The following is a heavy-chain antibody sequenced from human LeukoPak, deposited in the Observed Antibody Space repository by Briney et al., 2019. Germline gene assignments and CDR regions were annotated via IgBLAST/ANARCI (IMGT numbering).Heavy chain of an antibody. Sequence: SVKVSCKASGGTFSSYAISWVRQAPGQGLEWMGRIIPILGIANYAQKFQGRVTITADKSTSTAYMELSSLRSGDTAVYYCARDSAQPYSGYGKDYWGQGTLVTVSS. CDR1: GGTFSSYA. V-gene: IGHV1-69*04. CDR3: ARDSAQPYSGYGKDY. D-gene: IGHD5-12*01. J-gene: IGHJ4*02. CDR2: IIPILGIA.